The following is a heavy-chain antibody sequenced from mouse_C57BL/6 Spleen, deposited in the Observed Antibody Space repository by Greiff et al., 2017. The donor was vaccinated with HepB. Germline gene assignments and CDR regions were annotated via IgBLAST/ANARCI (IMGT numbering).Heavy chain of an antibody. J-gene: IGHJ3*01. Sequence: VQLQQSGPELVKPGASVKISCKASGYTFTDYYMNWVKQSHGKSLEWIGDINPNNGGTSYNQKFKGKATLTVDKSSSTAYMELCSLTSEDSAVYYCARRISTMVTTAWFAYWGQGTLVTVSA. D-gene: IGHD2-1*01. V-gene: IGHV1-26*01. CDR1: GYTFTDYY. CDR3: ARRISTMVTTAWFAY. CDR2: INPNNGGT.